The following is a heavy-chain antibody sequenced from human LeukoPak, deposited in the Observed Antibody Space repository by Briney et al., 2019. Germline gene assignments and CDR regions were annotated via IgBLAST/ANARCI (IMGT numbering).Heavy chain of an antibody. CDR2: IYYSGST. Sequence: SETLSLTCTVSGGSISSSSYYWGWIRQPPGKGLEWIGSIYYSGSTYYNPSLKSRVTISVDTSKNQFSLKLSSVTAADTAVYYCARIAVAALHFDYWGQGTLVTVSS. CDR3: ARIAVAALHFDY. D-gene: IGHD6-19*01. CDR1: GGSISSSSYY. J-gene: IGHJ4*02. V-gene: IGHV4-39*01.